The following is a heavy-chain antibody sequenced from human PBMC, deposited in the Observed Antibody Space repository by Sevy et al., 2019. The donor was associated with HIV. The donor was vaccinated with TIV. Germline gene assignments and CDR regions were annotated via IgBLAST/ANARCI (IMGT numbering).Heavy chain of an antibody. V-gene: IGHV1-18*01. CDR3: ACAYYYDTGQEDY. D-gene: IGHD3-22*01. CDR2: ISAYNGNT. J-gene: IGHJ4*02. Sequence: ASVKVSCKASGYTFTSYGISWVRQAPGQGLEWMGWISAYNGNTNYAQKLQGRVTMTTDRSTSTAYMELRSRGSDDTAVDYCACAYYYDTGQEDYWGQGTLVTVSS. CDR1: GYTFTSYG.